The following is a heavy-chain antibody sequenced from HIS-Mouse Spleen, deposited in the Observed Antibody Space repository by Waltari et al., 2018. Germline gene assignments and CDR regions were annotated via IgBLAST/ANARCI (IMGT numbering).Heavy chain of an antibody. CDR3: AKDFSGIEQWLVNAFDI. V-gene: IGHV3-30*18. J-gene: IGHJ3*02. Sequence: QVQLVESGGGVVQPGRSLRLSCAASGFTFSRYGMPWVRAAPGTGRGGVEWVAVIAYDVINKYYADSVKGRFTISRDNSNNTLYLQMNSLRAEDTAVYYCAKDFSGIEQWLVNAFDIWGQGTMVTVSS. CDR2: IAYDVINK. D-gene: IGHD6-19*01. CDR1: GFTFSRYG.